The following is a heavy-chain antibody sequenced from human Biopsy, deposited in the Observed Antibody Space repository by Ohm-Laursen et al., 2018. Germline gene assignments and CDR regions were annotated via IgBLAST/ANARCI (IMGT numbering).Heavy chain of an antibody. V-gene: IGHV4-39*01. CDR1: GVSISVDGYY. J-gene: IGHJ3*02. CDR3: TRRGMTTLTTRAFDI. D-gene: IGHD4-11*01. Sequence: PSETLSLTCTVSGVSISVDGYYWAWIRQPPGKGLEWIGAVHYSGSPYYNPSLQSRVTLSVDTSKNLFSLRLSSVTAADTAVYYCTRRGMTTLTTRAFDIWGQGTMVTVSS. CDR2: VHYSGSP.